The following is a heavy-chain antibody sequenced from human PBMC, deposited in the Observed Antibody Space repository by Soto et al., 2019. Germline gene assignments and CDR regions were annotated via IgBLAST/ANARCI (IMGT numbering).Heavy chain of an antibody. Sequence: GGSLRLSCAASVFSFGGYPMAWVRQAPGKGLEWVSSISGRGRNTYHADSVKGRFTISRENSKNTLSLQMNSLRAEDTAIYYCAKERYYGNYGNFDFDYWGQGILVTVSS. D-gene: IGHD4-17*01. V-gene: IGHV3-23*01. CDR2: ISGRGRNT. CDR1: VFSFGGYP. CDR3: AKERYYGNYGNFDFDY. J-gene: IGHJ4*02.